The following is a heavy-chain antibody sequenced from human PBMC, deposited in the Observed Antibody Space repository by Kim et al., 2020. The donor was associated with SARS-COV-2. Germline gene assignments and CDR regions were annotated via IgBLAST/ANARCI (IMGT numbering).Heavy chain of an antibody. CDR3: AREAGYYDSSASDY. CDR1: GYTFTSYA. CDR2: INAGNGNT. Sequence: ASVKVSCKASGYTFTSYAMHWVRQAPGQRLEWMGWINAGNGNTKYSQKFQGRVTITRDTSASTAYMELSSLRSEDTAVYYCAREAGYYDSSASDYWGQGTLVTVSS. D-gene: IGHD3-22*01. J-gene: IGHJ4*02. V-gene: IGHV1-3*01.